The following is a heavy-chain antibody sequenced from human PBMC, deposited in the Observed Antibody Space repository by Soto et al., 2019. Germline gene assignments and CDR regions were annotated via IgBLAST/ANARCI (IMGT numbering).Heavy chain of an antibody. Sequence: GESLKISCKGSGYSFTSYWISWVRQMPGKGLEWMGRIDPSDSYTNYSPSFQGHVTISADKSISTAYLQWSSLKASGTAMYYCARLLKGYCSGGSCYPIGNWFDPWGQGTLVTVSS. D-gene: IGHD2-15*01. V-gene: IGHV5-10-1*01. J-gene: IGHJ5*02. CDR1: GYSFTSYW. CDR2: IDPSDSYT. CDR3: ARLLKGYCSGGSCYPIGNWFDP.